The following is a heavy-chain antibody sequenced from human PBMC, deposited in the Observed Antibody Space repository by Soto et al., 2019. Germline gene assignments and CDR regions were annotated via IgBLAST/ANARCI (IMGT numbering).Heavy chain of an antibody. V-gene: IGHV4-39*01. CDR1: GDSFSNSNYY. D-gene: IGHD3-22*01. CDR2: IYYSGIT. Sequence: HLQLQESGPGLVKPSETLSLTCTVSGDSFSNSNYYWGWIRQPPGKGLEWIANIYYSGITYCNPSLKSRVAISVDTAKNQCSLKLSSVTAADTAIYYCARSNSGYYKWFDPWGQGTLVTVSS. CDR3: ARSNSGYYKWFDP. J-gene: IGHJ5*02.